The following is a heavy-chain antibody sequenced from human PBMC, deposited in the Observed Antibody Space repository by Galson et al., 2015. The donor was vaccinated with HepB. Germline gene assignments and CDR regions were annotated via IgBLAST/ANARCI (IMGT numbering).Heavy chain of an antibody. CDR1: GFTFSDYA. J-gene: IGHJ4*02. CDR2: ISGSGGST. Sequence: SLRLSCAASGFTFSDYAMSWVRQAPGKGLEWVSDISGSGGSTYYADSVKGRFTISRDNSKNTLYLQMNSLRAEGTAVYYCAKGRTEQQLVTPFDYWGQGTLVTVSS. V-gene: IGHV3-23*01. D-gene: IGHD6-13*01. CDR3: AKGRTEQQLVTPFDY.